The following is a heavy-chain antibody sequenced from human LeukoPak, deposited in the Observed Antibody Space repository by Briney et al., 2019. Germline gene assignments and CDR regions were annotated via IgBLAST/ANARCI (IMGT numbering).Heavy chain of an antibody. CDR3: ALTTIFGVVIIGWFDP. CDR2: IIPIFGTA. CDR1: GGTFSSYA. D-gene: IGHD3-3*01. V-gene: IGHV1-69*05. Sequence: ASVKVSCKASGGTFSSYAISWVRQAPGQGLEWMGGIIPIFGTANYAQTFQGRVTITTDESTSTAYMELSSLRSEDTAVYYCALTTIFGVVIIGWFDPWGQGTLVTVSS. J-gene: IGHJ5*02.